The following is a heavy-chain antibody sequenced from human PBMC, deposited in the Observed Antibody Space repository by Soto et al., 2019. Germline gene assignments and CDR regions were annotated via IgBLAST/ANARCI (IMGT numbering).Heavy chain of an antibody. CDR2: SRDKGNSYST. V-gene: IGHV3-72*01. Sequence: EVQLVESGGGLVQPGGSLRLSCVASGFTCSDHYMDWVRQAPGKGLEWVGLSRDKGNSYSTEYAASVKGRFTVSRDDSKNSLYLQMNSLKSEDTAVYYCARRWYSSGRHTDYWGQGTLVTVSS. D-gene: IGHD6-19*01. J-gene: IGHJ4*02. CDR3: ARRWYSSGRHTDY. CDR1: GFTCSDHY.